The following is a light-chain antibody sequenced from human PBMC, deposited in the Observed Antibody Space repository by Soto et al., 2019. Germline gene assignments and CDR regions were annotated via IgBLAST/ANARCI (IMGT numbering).Light chain of an antibody. V-gene: IGLV1-44*01. Sequence: QSVLTQQPSASGTPGQRVTMSCSGSSSNIGSNTVNWYQQLPGTAPKLLIYSNDERPSGVPDRFSGSKSGTSASLAISGLQSEDEADYYCAAWDDSLSAYVFGTGTKVTVL. CDR2: SND. CDR1: SSNIGSNT. J-gene: IGLJ1*01. CDR3: AAWDDSLSAYV.